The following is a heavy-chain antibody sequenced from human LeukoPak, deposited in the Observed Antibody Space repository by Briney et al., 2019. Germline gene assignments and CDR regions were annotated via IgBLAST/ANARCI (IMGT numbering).Heavy chain of an antibody. CDR1: GFHFTTYW. J-gene: IGHJ5*02. V-gene: IGHV3-7*01. D-gene: IGHD3-10*01. CDR2: IKHDGSEK. CDR3: ARPLMYYYGSETYFWFDP. Sequence: GGSLRLSCAASGFHFTTYWMGWVRQAPGKGLEWVANIKHDGSEKYYVDSVKGRFTISRDNAKNSLSLQMNSLRAEDTAVYYCARPLMYYYGSETYFWFDPWGQGTLVTVSS.